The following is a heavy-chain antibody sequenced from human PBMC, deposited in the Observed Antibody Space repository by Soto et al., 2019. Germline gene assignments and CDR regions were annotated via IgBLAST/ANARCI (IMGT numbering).Heavy chain of an antibody. CDR3: AKDPGGAV. D-gene: IGHD3-10*01. CDR1: GFTFSSYA. CDR2: ISGSGGST. J-gene: IGHJ4*02. V-gene: IGHV3-23*01. Sequence: EVQLLESGGGLVQPGGSLRLSCAASGFTFSSYAMSWVRQSPGKGLEWVSAISGSGGSTYYADSVKGRFTISRDNSKHTLYLQRNSVRAEVTAVYYCAKDPGGAVWSQGTLVTVSS.